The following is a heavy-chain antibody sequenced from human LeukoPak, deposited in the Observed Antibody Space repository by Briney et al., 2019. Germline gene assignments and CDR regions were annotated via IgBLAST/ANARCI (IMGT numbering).Heavy chain of an antibody. J-gene: IGHJ6*02. CDR1: GNSFTSYW. Sequence: GESLKIPFKASGNSFTSYWIAWVRQLPGKGLEWMGIIYPGDYDTRYSPSFQGQVTISGDKSISTAYLQWSSLKASDTAMYYCARAPDYSGYDYYYYGMDVWGQGTTVTVSS. D-gene: IGHD5-12*01. CDR3: ARAPDYSGYDYYYYGMDV. CDR2: IYPGDYDT. V-gene: IGHV5-51*01.